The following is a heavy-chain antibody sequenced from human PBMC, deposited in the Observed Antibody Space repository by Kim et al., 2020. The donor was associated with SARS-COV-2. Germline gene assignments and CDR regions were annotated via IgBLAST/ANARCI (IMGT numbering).Heavy chain of an antibody. D-gene: IGHD6-19*01. Sequence: WGSLRLSCAVSGFTVSSNYMSWVRQAPGKGLEWVSVIYSGGSTDYANSVKGRFTISRDNSKNTLYLQMISLRVEDTAVYYCAREGSSGWLEYWGQGTLVTVSS. CDR3: AREGSSGWLEY. CDR2: IYSGGST. J-gene: IGHJ4*02. V-gene: IGHV3-66*02. CDR1: GFTVSSNY.